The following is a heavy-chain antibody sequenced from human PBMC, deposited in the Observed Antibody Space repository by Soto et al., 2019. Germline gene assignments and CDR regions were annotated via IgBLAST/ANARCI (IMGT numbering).Heavy chain of an antibody. CDR3: VRNRGPFLRDGLDY. Sequence: EVQLVESGGGLVQPGGSLRISCAASGFTFSSFWMHWVRQAPGKGLVWVSRISGDGNNAVYADSVKARFTVSRDNGQNTLDLQMNSLTSDDTALYYCVRNRGPFLRDGLDYWGPGILVTVSS. V-gene: IGHV3-74*01. D-gene: IGHD3-10*01. CDR1: GFTFSSFW. CDR2: ISGDGNNA. J-gene: IGHJ4*02.